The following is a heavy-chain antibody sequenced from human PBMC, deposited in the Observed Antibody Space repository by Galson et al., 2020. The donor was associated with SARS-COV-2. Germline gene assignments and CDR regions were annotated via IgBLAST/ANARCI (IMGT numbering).Heavy chain of an antibody. CDR2: INHSGST. D-gene: IGHD6-13*01. CDR1: GGSFSGYY. Sequence: ETLSLTCAVYGGSFSGYYWSWIRQPPGKGLEWIGEINHSGSTNYNPSLKSRVTISVDTSKNQFSLKLSSVTAADTAVYYCARGRPGIAAAGVWFDPWGQGTLVTVSS. J-gene: IGHJ5*02. V-gene: IGHV4-34*01. CDR3: ARGRPGIAAAGVWFDP.